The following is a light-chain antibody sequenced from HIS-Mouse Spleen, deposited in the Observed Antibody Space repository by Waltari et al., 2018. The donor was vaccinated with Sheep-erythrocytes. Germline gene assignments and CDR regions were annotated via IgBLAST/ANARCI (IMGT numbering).Light chain of an antibody. J-gene: IGLJ3*02. CDR3: CSYAGSSTPWV. Sequence: QSALTQPASVSGSPGQSITISCTGTSSDVGSYNLVSWYQQHPGKAPKLMIYEGSKRPSGGANRSSGAKSGNTASLTISGLQAEDEADYYCCSYAGSSTPWVFGGGTKLTVL. V-gene: IGLV2-23*01. CDR1: SSDVGSYNL. CDR2: EGS.